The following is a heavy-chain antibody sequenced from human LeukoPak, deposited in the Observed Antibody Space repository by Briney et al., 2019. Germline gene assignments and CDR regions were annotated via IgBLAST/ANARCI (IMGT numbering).Heavy chain of an antibody. V-gene: IGHV4-39*01. D-gene: IGHD6-13*01. CDR1: GGSISSSSYY. CDR2: IYYSGST. CDR3: ARQVSSSWYYLRFDY. J-gene: IGHJ4*02. Sequence: SETLSLTCTVSGGSISSSSYYWGWIRQPPGKGLEWDGSIYYSGSTYYNPSLKSRVTISVDTSKNQFSLTLSSVTAADTAVYYGARQVSSSWYYLRFDYWGQGTLVTVSS.